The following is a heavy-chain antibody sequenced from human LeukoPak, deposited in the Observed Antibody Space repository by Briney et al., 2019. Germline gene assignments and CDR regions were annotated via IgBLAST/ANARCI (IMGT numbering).Heavy chain of an antibody. V-gene: IGHV4-4*09. Sequence: SETLSLTCSVSNGSISGYYWSWIRQPPGQTLEWIGYIYSSGSTNYNPSLQSRVTMSVDTSMNQFSLRLSSVTAADTAIYYCAGFTYTTRPSDVWGKGTTVTVSS. J-gene: IGHJ6*04. CDR3: AGFTYTTRPSDV. CDR1: NGSISGYY. D-gene: IGHD3-16*01. CDR2: IYSSGST.